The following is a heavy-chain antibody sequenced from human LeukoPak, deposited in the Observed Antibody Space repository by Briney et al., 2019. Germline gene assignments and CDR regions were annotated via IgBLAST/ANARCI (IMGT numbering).Heavy chain of an antibody. CDR2: ISTSGSDT. V-gene: IGHV3-11*03. J-gene: IGHJ3*02. D-gene: IGHD3-10*01. CDR1: GFTFSDYY. Sequence: GGSLRLSCAASGFTFSDYYMTWIRQAPGKGLEWLTWISTSGSDTRYADSVKGRYTISRDDAKNSLYLQMNSLGAEDTAVYYCASLVRQFTGAFDIWGQGTMVTVSS. CDR3: ASLVRQFTGAFDI.